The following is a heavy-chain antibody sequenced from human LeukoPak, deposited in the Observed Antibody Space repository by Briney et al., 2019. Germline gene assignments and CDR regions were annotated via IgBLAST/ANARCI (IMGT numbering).Heavy chain of an antibody. D-gene: IGHD3-9*01. V-gene: IGHV3-21*01. J-gene: IGHJ4*02. Sequence: PGGCLRLSCAASGFTFSSYGMNWVRRAPGKGLEWVSSISSSSSYIYYADSVKGRFTISRDNAKNSLYLQMNSLRAEDTAVYYCAKSRYYDILTGYLHWGQGTLVTVS. CDR2: ISSSSSYI. CDR3: AKSRYYDILTGYLH. CDR1: GFTFSSYG.